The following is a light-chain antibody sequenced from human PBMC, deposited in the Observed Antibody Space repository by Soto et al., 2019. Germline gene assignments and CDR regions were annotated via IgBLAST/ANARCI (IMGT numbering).Light chain of an antibody. Sequence: QSVLTQPASVSGSPGQSITISCTGTSSDVGGYNYVSWYQQHPGKAPKLMIYEVSNRPSGVSNRFSGSKSGNTASLTISGLEAEDEADYYCSSYAGSSTGVFGGGGKLTVL. J-gene: IGLJ3*02. V-gene: IGLV2-14*01. CDR2: EVS. CDR1: SSDVGGYNY. CDR3: SSYAGSSTGV.